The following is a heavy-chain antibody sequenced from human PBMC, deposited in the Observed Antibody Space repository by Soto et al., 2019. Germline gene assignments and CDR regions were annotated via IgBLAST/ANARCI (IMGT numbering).Heavy chain of an antibody. CDR1: GGSISSSSYY. D-gene: IGHD2-2*01. J-gene: IGHJ6*02. V-gene: IGHV4-39*01. CDR3: ARLGCISTSCYWGKYYYSYGMDV. Sequence: QLQLQESGPGLVKPSETLSLTCTVSGGSISSSSYYWGWIRQPPGKGLEWIGSIYYSGSTYYNPSLKSRVTISVDTSKTQFTLSLSSVTAADTAVDYCARLGCISTSCYWGKYYYSYGMDVWGQGTTVTVSS. CDR2: IYYSGST.